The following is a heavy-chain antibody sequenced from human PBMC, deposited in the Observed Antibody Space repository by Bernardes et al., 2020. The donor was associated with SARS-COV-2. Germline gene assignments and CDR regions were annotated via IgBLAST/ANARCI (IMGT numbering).Heavy chain of an antibody. CDR3: ARSIPLSSGWFHLDY. CDR2: MNPTSGHT. CDR1: GFSFSSYE. D-gene: IGHD6-19*01. V-gene: IGHV1-8*01. Sequence: ASVPVSCKASGFSFSSYEVSWVRQASGQGLEWMGRMNPTSGHTGYARKFQGRVTMTRNTSIATAYMELTGLTSEDAAIYFCARSIPLSSGWFHLDYWGPGTVVIVSS. J-gene: IGHJ4*02.